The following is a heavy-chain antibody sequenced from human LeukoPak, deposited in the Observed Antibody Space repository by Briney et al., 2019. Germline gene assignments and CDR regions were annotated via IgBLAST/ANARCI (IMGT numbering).Heavy chain of an antibody. CDR1: GFTFSSYA. CDR2: ISGGGETT. V-gene: IGHV3-23*01. CDR3: AQTVCFGELIT. Sequence: GGSLRLSCAASGFTFSSYAMNWVRQAPGKGLEWVALISGGGETTHYADSVKGRFIVSRDNSKNMMYLQMNSLRVDDTAVDYCAQTVCFGELITWGRGNLVTVSS. J-gene: IGHJ4*02. D-gene: IGHD3-10*01.